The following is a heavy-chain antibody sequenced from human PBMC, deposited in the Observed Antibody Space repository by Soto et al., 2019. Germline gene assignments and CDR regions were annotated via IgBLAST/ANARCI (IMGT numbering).Heavy chain of an antibody. V-gene: IGHV3-23*01. J-gene: IGHJ4*02. Sequence: HPGGSLRLSCAASGFTFSSYAMSWVRQAPGKGLEWVSAISGSGGSTYYADSVKGRFTISRDNSKNTLYLQMNSLRAEDTAVYYCAKARGGKLRFLEWLLPGDYWGQGTLVTVSS. CDR1: GFTFSSYA. D-gene: IGHD3-3*01. CDR3: AKARGGKLRFLEWLLPGDY. CDR2: ISGSGGST.